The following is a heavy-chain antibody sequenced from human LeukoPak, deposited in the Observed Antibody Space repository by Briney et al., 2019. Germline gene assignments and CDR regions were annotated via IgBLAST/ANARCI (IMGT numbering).Heavy chain of an antibody. D-gene: IGHD3-22*01. Sequence: GASVKVSCKASGYTFTGYYIHWVRQAPGQGLEWMGRINPNSVDTNYAQKFQGRVTMARDTPISTAYMELSSLRSDDTAVYYCARDPPPHSSSYWGSYSYYYIDVWGKGTTVTVSS. V-gene: IGHV1-2*06. CDR2: INPNSVDT. CDR1: GYTFTGYY. CDR3: ARDPPPHSSSYWGSYSYYYIDV. J-gene: IGHJ6*03.